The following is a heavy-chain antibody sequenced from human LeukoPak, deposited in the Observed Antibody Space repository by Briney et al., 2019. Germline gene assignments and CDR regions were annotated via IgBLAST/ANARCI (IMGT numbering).Heavy chain of an antibody. V-gene: IGHV4-59*12. Sequence: PSETLSLTCTVSGASISSYYWSWIRQPPGKGLEWIGYIYYSGSTNYNPSLKSRVTISVDRSKNQFSLKLSSVTAADTAVYYCAREYSSSFDYWGQGTLVTVSS. J-gene: IGHJ4*02. CDR2: IYYSGST. CDR1: GASISSYY. CDR3: AREYSSSFDY. D-gene: IGHD6-6*01.